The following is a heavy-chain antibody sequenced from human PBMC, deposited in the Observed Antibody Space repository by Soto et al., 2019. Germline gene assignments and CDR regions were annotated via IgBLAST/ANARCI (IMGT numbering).Heavy chain of an antibody. V-gene: IGHV6-1*01. CDR2: TYYRSKWYN. J-gene: IGHJ6*02. D-gene: IGHD5-12*01. CDR1: GDSVSSNSAA. CDR3: AREDRWIYYYGMDV. Sequence: SQTLSLTCAISGDSVSSNSAAWNWIRQSPSRGLEWLGRTYYRSKWYNDYAVSVKSRIAINPGTSKNQFSLQLNSVTPEDTAVYYCAREDRWIYYYGMDVWGQGTTVTVS.